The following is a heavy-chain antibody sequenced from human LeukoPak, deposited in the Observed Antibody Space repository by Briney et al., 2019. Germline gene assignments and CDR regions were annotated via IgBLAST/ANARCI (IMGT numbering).Heavy chain of an antibody. CDR1: GGTFSSYA. V-gene: IGHV1-69*04. CDR2: IIPILGIA. D-gene: IGHD6-13*01. J-gene: IGHJ4*02. CDR3: ARGPRYSSSWYICDY. Sequence: SVKVSCKASGGTFSSYAISWVRQAPGQGLEWMGRIIPILGIASYAQKFQGRVTITADKSTSTAYMELSSLRSEDTAVYYCARGPRYSSSWYICDYWGQGTLVTVSS.